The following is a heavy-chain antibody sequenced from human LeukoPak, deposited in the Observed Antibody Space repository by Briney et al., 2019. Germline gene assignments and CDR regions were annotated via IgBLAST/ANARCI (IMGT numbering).Heavy chain of an antibody. D-gene: IGHD6-13*01. J-gene: IGHJ4*02. CDR3: ARGKSQQLVAAHFDY. CDR1: GFTFDDYG. Sequence: GGSLRLSCAASGFTFDDYGMSWVRQAPGKGLEWVYGINWNGGSTGYADSVKGRFTISRDNAKTSLYLQMNSLRAEDTALYYCARGKSQQLVAAHFDYWGQGTLVTVSS. V-gene: IGHV3-20*04. CDR2: INWNGGST.